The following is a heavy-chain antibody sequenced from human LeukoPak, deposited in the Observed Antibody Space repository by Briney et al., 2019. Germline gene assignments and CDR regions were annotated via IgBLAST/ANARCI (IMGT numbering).Heavy chain of an antibody. CDR1: GYTFTCSY. J-gene: IGHJ4*02. V-gene: IGHV1-2*06. CDR3: ASGYSSSSGFDY. CDR2: INPNSGGT. D-gene: IGHD6-6*01. Sequence: GASVKVSCKASGYTFTCSYMDWVRQAPGQGLEWMGRINPNSGGTNYVQKFQGRVTMTRDTSITTAYMELSRLRSDDTAVYYCASGYSSSSGFDYWGQGTLVTVSS.